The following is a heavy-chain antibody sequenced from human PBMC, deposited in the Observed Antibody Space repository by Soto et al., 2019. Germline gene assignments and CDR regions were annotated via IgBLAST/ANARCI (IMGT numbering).Heavy chain of an antibody. CDR1: GGSISSGGYY. D-gene: IGHD3-22*01. Sequence: PSETLSLTCTVSGGSISSGGYYWSWIRQHPGKGLEWIGYIYYSGSTYYNPSLKSRVTISVDTSKNQFSLKLSSVTAADTAVYYCASSGFNYYDSSGYPDDALDIWGQGTMVTVSS. J-gene: IGHJ3*02. V-gene: IGHV4-31*03. CDR3: ASSGFNYYDSSGYPDDALDI. CDR2: IYYSGST.